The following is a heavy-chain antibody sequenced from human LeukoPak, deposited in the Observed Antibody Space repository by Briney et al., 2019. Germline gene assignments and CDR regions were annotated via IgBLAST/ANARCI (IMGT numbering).Heavy chain of an antibody. D-gene: IGHD2-15*01. CDR3: ARDCGGGSCYGPYDAFDI. J-gene: IGHJ3*02. CDR1: GFTFSSYE. Sequence: GGSLRLSCAASGFTFSSYEMNWVRQAPGKGLEWVSYISSSGSTIYCADSVKGRFTISRDNAKNSLYLQMNSLGAEDTAVYYCARDCGGGSCYGPYDAFDIWGQGTMVTVSS. CDR2: ISSSGSTI. V-gene: IGHV3-48*03.